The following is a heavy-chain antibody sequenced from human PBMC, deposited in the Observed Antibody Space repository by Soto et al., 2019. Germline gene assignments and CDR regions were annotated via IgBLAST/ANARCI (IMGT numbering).Heavy chain of an antibody. V-gene: IGHV3-23*01. CDR2: ISGSGGST. J-gene: IGHJ4*02. CDR1: GFTFSSYA. Sequence: EVQLLESGGGLVQPGGSLRLSCAASGFTFSSYAMNWVRQAPGKGLEWVSAISGSGGSTYYADSLKGRFTISRVNSKNTLYLQMNSLRTEDTAVYYCAKDQIYYCGTPYFEYWCQETLVTVSS. CDR3: AKDQIYYCGTPYFEY. D-gene: IGHD1-26*01.